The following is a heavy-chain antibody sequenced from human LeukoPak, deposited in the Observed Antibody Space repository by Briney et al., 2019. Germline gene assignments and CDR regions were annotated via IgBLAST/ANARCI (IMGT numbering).Heavy chain of an antibody. J-gene: IGHJ6*02. Sequence: SETLSLTCTVSGGSISSYYWSWIRQPPGKGLEWIGYIYYSGSTNYNPSLKSRVTISVDTSKNQFSLKLSSVTAADTAVYYCARDARLVVDGMDVWGQGTTVTVSS. V-gene: IGHV4-59*12. CDR1: GGSISSYY. CDR3: ARDARLVVDGMDV. D-gene: IGHD2-8*02. CDR2: IYYSGST.